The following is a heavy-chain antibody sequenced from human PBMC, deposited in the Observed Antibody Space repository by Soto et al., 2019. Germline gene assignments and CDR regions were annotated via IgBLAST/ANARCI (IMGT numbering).Heavy chain of an antibody. CDR3: AKVRSTTIFDVVSLFDY. CDR1: GFMFSSYD. Sequence: PGGSLRLSCAASGFMFSSYDMHWVRQGTGKGLEWVAAIGTAGDTYYLGSVKGRFTISRENDKKSLNLQINDLRAEDTAVYYCAKVRSTTIFDVVSLFDYWGQGTLVTVSS. J-gene: IGHJ4*02. CDR2: IGTAGDT. D-gene: IGHD3-3*01. V-gene: IGHV3-13*01.